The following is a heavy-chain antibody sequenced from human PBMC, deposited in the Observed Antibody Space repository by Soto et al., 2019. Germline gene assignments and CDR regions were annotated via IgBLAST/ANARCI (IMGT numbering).Heavy chain of an antibody. CDR1: GFTFSSYG. D-gene: IGHD3-10*01. V-gene: IGHV3-33*01. Sequence: GGSLRLSCAASGFTFSSYGMHWVRQAPGKGLEWVAVIWYDGSNKYYADSVKGRFTISRDNSKNTLYLQMNSLRAEDTAVYYCAIDAYYYGSGASWFDPWGQGTLVTVSS. J-gene: IGHJ5*02. CDR2: IWYDGSNK. CDR3: AIDAYYYGSGASWFDP.